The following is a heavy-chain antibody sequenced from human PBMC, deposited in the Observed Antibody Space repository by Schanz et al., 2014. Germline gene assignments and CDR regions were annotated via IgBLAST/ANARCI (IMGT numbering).Heavy chain of an antibody. Sequence: EVQLVESGGGLVQPGGSLRLSCGSSGFTFSPYWMHWVRQAPGKGLEWVANIKHDGSVKDYVDSVEGRFTISRDNAKRSLFLQMNSLRVEDTAVYFCVSQTGSPNYWGQGTLVTVSS. CDR3: VSQTGSPNY. CDR2: IKHDGSVK. J-gene: IGHJ4*02. V-gene: IGHV3-7*01. CDR1: GFTFSPYW. D-gene: IGHD6-13*01.